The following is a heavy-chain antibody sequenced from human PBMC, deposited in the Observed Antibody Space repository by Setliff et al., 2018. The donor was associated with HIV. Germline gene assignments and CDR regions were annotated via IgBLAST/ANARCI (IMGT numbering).Heavy chain of an antibody. J-gene: IGHJ3*02. D-gene: IGHD3-10*01. CDR1: GYTFTAYY. CDR3: AREELRGTKVFDI. V-gene: IGHV1-2*02. Sequence: ASVKVSCKTSGYTFTAYYLHWVRQAPGQGLEYMGWINSNIGGTNYAQKFQGRVTMTRDTSVSSAYMELSRVRSDDTAVYYCAREELRGTKVFDIWGQGTMVTVSS. CDR2: INSNIGGT.